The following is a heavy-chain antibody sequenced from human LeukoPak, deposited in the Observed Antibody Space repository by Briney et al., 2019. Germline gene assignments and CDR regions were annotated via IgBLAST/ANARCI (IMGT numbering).Heavy chain of an antibody. Sequence: ETLSLTCTVSGGSIRSYYWSWIRQPPGKGLEWVGYIFYSGTTDSNPSLKSRVTSSVDTSKNQFSLKLSSVTAADTAVYYCARTYCSGGSCHFDYWGQGTLVTVSS. V-gene: IGHV4-59*08. CDR3: ARTYCSGGSCHFDY. CDR2: IFYSGTT. D-gene: IGHD2-15*01. CDR1: GGSIRSYY. J-gene: IGHJ4*02.